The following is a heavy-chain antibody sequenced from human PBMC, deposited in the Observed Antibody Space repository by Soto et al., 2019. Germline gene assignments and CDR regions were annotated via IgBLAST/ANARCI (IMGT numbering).Heavy chain of an antibody. D-gene: IGHD6-6*01. CDR2: IIPIFSTA. J-gene: IGHJ4*02. CDR3: ARGESIAAFWFDY. Sequence: QVQLVQSGAEVKKPGSSVKVSCKASGGTFSSYAISWVRQAPGQGLEWMGGIIPIFSTANYAQKFQGRVTITADESTSTAYMELSSLRSDAKAVYYCARGESIAAFWFDYWGQGTLVTVSS. CDR1: GGTFSSYA. V-gene: IGHV1-69*12.